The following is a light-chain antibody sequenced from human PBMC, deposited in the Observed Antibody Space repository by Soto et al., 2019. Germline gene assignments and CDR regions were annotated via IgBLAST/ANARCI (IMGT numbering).Light chain of an antibody. V-gene: IGKV1-33*01. J-gene: IGKJ4*01. CDR2: DAS. Sequence: DIQMTQSPSSLSASVGDRVTITCQASQDISNYLNWYQQKPGKAPKILIYDASVLEAGVPSRFSGGGSGTHFTLTISSLQAEDEATYYCQHFDNLPLTCGGGTKVEIK. CDR3: QHFDNLPLT. CDR1: QDISNY.